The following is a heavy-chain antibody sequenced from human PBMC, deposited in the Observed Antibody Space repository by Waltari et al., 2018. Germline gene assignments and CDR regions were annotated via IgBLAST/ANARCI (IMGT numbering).Heavy chain of an antibody. J-gene: IGHJ6*02. CDR1: GFTFGNYQ. V-gene: IGHV3-74*01. CDR3: ARVAQKTYRSPVPGRDYYYGMAV. D-gene: IGHD1-1*01. CDR2: IKSDGSMT. Sequence: EEKVVESGGGLVQPGESLRLSCVASGFTFGNYQMHWVRQHPGKGLVWVSGIKSDGSMTSYADSVKGRFTISRDNAKKTLYLQMNRLRAEDTAVYYCARVAQKTYRSPVPGRDYYYGMAVWGQGTTVTVSS.